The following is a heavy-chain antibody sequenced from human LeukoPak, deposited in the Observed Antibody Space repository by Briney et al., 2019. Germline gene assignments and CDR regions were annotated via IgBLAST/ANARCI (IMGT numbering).Heavy chain of an antibody. CDR3: ARTMTTVTFLLAFQH. J-gene: IGHJ1*01. CDR2: IYYSGST. CDR1: GGSISSYY. V-gene: IGHV4-59*01. Sequence: SETLSLTCTVSGGSISSYYWSWIRQPPGKGLEWIGYIYYSGSTNYNPSLKSRVTISVDTSKNQFSLKLSSVTAADTAVYYWARTMTTVTFLLAFQHRGQGTLVTVSS. D-gene: IGHD4-17*01.